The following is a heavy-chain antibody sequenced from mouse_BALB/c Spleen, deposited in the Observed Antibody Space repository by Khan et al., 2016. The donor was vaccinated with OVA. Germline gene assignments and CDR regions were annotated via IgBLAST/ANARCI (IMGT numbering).Heavy chain of an antibody. V-gene: IGHV1-26*01. Sequence: IQLLQSGPDLVKPGASVKISCKASGYSFTLYYMSWVKQSHGKSLEWIGRVNPNTDNTNYNQEFKGKAILTVDKSSNTAYMELRSLTSEDSDVCFCARGYDFFAYWGQGTLVTVSA. J-gene: IGHJ3*01. CDR2: VNPNTDNT. CDR3: ARGYDFFAY. D-gene: IGHD2-12*01. CDR1: GYSFTLYY.